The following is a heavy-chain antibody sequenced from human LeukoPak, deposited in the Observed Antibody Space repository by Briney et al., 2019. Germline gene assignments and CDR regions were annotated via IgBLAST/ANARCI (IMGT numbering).Heavy chain of an antibody. Sequence: PSETLSLTCTVSGDSISSLFLSWIRQPAGKGLEWIGRIYGSRSTTYNPSLKSRVTISVDTSKNQFSLKLSSVTAADTAVYYCARLVIQSPQIDYWGQGTLVTVSS. J-gene: IGHJ4*02. V-gene: IGHV4-4*07. CDR2: IYGSRST. CDR3: ARLVIQSPQIDY. CDR1: GDSISSLF. D-gene: IGHD3-9*01.